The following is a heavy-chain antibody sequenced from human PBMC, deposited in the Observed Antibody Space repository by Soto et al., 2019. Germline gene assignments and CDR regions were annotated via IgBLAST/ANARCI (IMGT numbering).Heavy chain of an antibody. Sequence: PGGSLRLSCAASGFTFSSYAMSWVRQAPGKGLEWDSAISGSGGSTYYADSVKGRFTISRDNSKNTLYLQMNSQRAEDTAVYYCAKRRYCSSTSCYYYYMDVWGKGTTVTVSS. V-gene: IGHV3-23*01. CDR3: AKRRYCSSTSCYYYYMDV. CDR2: ISGSGGST. CDR1: GFTFSSYA. J-gene: IGHJ6*03. D-gene: IGHD2-2*01.